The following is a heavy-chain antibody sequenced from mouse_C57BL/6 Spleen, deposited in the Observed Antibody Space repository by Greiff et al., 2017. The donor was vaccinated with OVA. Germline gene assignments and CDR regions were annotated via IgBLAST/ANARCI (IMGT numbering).Heavy chain of an antibody. D-gene: IGHD2-5*01. CDR1: GYTFTSYW. Sequence: QVHVKQPGAELVRPGSSVKLSCKASGYTFTSYWMHWVKQRPIQGLEWIGNIDPSDSETHYNQKFKDKATLTVDKSSSTAYMQLSSLTSEDSAVYYCARSYYSNYCDYWGQGTTLTVSS. V-gene: IGHV1-52*01. J-gene: IGHJ2*01. CDR3: ARSYYSNYCDY. CDR2: IDPSDSET.